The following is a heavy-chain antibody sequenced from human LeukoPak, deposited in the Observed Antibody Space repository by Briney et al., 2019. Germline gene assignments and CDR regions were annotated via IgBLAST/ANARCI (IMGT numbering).Heavy chain of an antibody. J-gene: IGHJ4*02. D-gene: IGHD6-19*01. CDR2: IGIRGDT. CDR3: ARGGIQVSGIDEFDY. V-gene: IGHV3-13*01. Sequence: GGSLRLSCAASGFTFTDYDMHWVRQVIGKGLEWVSAIGIRGDTHYSGSVKGRFTVSRENAESSLYLQMNSLRAEDTAVYYCARGGIQVSGIDEFDYWGQGTLVTVSS. CDR1: GFTFTDYD.